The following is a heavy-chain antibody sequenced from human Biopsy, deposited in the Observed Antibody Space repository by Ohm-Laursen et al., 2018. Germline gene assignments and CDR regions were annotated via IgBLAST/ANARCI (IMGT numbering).Heavy chain of an antibody. CDR2: IFYSANT. D-gene: IGHD5-12*01. J-gene: IGHJ4*02. V-gene: IGHV4-31*03. CDR3: ARLGSGDYFPTFFDF. Sequence: SDTLSLTCTVSGVSINGGRDYWNWIRHHPGKGLEWIGNIFYSANTYYNPSLKSRVTISVDTSKNQFSLKLSSVTAADTAVYYCARLGSGDYFPTFFDFWGQGALVTVSS. CDR1: GVSINGGRDY.